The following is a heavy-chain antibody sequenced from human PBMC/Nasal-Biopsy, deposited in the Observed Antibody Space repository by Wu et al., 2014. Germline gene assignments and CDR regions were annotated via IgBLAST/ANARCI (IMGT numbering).Heavy chain of an antibody. J-gene: IGHJ6*02. CDR2: IYYSGNT. CDR3: ARGSEYYALGSSHHGLDV. Sequence: TLSLTCTVSGGSIGSGNYNWNWIRQHPGKGLEWIGYIYYSGNTFYNPSLESRLSISVDTSKNQFSLKVRSVTAADTATYYCARGSEYYALGSSHHGLDVWGQGTTVAVSS. V-gene: IGHV4-31*03. CDR1: GGSIGSGNYN. D-gene: IGHD3-10*01.